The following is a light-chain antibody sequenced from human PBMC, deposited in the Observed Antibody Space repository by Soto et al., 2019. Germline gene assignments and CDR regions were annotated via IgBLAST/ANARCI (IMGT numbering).Light chain of an antibody. Sequence: DIQMAQSPSSVSASVGDRVTVTCRASQGVSSWLAWYQQKPGEAPKLLIYASSRLQTGVPSRFSGSGSGTHVTLTISSLQPDDFATYYCQQANSFPFTFGPGTKVDLK. V-gene: IGKV1-12*01. J-gene: IGKJ3*01. CDR1: QGVSSW. CDR3: QQANSFPFT. CDR2: ASS.